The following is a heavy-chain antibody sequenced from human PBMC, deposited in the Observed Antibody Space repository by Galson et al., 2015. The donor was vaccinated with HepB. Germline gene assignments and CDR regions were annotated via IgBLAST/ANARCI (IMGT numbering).Heavy chain of an antibody. D-gene: IGHD3-22*01. CDR3: AKDLSPYDSQYYGVDV. CDR1: GFTFGTYA. Sequence: SLRLSCAASGFTFGTYAMSWVRQAPGKGLEWVSAISGSGGSPYYADSVKGRFTISRDNSRNTLYLQMNSLRAEDTAVYYCAKDLSPYDSQYYGVDVWGQGTTVTVSS. CDR2: ISGSGGSP. J-gene: IGHJ6*02. V-gene: IGHV3-23*01.